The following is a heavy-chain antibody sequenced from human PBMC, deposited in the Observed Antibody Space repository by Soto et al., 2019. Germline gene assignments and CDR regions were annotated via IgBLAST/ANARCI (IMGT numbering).Heavy chain of an antibody. CDR3: ARETDDHDSSGLDY. J-gene: IGHJ4*02. CDR1: GFIFSDYS. V-gene: IGHV3-11*01. CDR2: ISGSGTSI. Sequence: QVQLVESGGGLVKPGGSLRISCAASGFIFSDYSMTWIRQAPGRGLEWLSYISGSGTSIYQADSVKGRFTISRDTAKNSLYLQMNSLRAEDTAVYYCARETDDHDSSGLDYWGQGTLVTVSS. D-gene: IGHD3-22*01.